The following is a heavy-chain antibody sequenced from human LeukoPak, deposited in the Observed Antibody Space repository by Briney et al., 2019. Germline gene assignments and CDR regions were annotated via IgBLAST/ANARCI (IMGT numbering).Heavy chain of an antibody. CDR2: ISYDGSSI. CDR3: AKDRYCSGGSCNYDALDC. J-gene: IGHJ4*02. CDR1: GFTFSTYG. V-gene: IGHV3-30*18. Sequence: GGSLRLSCAASGFTFSTYGMHWVRQAPGKGLEWVSLISYDGSSIYYADSVKGRFTISRDNSKNTLYLQMSSLRAEDTAVYYCAKDRYCSGGSCNYDALDCWGQGTLVAVSS. D-gene: IGHD2-15*01.